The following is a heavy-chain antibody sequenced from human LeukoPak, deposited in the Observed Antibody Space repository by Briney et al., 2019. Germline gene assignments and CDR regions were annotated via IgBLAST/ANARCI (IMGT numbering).Heavy chain of an antibody. J-gene: IGHJ4*02. CDR1: GFTFSSYS. D-gene: IGHD6-13*01. CDR3: ARDLAAAGGALY. CDR2: ISSSSSYI. Sequence: AGGSLRLSCAASGFTFSSYSMNWVRQAPGKGLEWVSSISSSSSYIYYADSVKGRFNISRDNAKNSLYLQMNSLRAEDTAVYYCARDLAAAGGALYWGQGTLVTVSS. V-gene: IGHV3-21*01.